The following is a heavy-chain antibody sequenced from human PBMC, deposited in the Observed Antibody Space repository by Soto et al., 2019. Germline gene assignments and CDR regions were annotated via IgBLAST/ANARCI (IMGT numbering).Heavy chain of an antibody. CDR1: GYTFTSYG. Sequence: QVQLVQSGPEVKKPGASVKVSCKASGYTFTSYGVSWVRLAPGQGLEWMGWISGYNGQTNYAQKFRGRVTFTADTSTTTAYLDLWSLSTEDPALYYCAVDHMKGLWVEGLTAMDGWGQLNTVAVSS. V-gene: IGHV1-18*01. D-gene: IGHD3-10*01. CDR3: AVDHMKGLWVEGLTAMDG. CDR2: ISGYNGQT. J-gene: IGHJ6*01.